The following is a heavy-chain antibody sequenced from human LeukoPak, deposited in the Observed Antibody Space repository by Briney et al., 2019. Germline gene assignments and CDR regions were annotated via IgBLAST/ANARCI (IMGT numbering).Heavy chain of an antibody. D-gene: IGHD4-17*01. V-gene: IGHV4-59*01. CDR1: GGSISSYY. J-gene: IGHJ4*02. CDR2: IYYSGST. Sequence: SETLSLTCTVSGGSISSYYWSWIRQPPGKGLEWIGYIYYSGSTNYNPSLKSRVTISVDTSKNQFSLKLSSVTAADTAVYYCAKTLHYGHYGKFDYWGQGTLVTVSS. CDR3: AKTLHYGHYGKFDY.